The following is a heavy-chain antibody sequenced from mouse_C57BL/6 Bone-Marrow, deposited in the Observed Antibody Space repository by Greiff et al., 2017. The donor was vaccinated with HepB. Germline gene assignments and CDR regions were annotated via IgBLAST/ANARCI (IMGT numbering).Heavy chain of an antibody. J-gene: IGHJ2*01. Sequence: VQLQQSGPELVKPGASVKISCKASGYAFSSSWMNWVKQRPGKGLEWIGRIYPGDGDTNYNGKFKGKATLTADKSSSTAYMQLSSLTSEDSAVYFCAREDYDFDYWGQGTTLTVSS. CDR1: GYAFSSSW. CDR3: AREDYDFDY. D-gene: IGHD1-1*02. V-gene: IGHV1-82*01. CDR2: IYPGDGDT.